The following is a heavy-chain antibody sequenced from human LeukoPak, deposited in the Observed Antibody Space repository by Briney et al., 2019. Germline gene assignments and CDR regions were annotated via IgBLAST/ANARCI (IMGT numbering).Heavy chain of an antibody. CDR3: ATRAGGPTDY. CDR2: IIPIFGTA. D-gene: IGHD2-15*01. J-gene: IGHJ4*02. Sequence: ASVKVSCKASGGTFSSYAISWVRQAPGQGLEWMGGIIPIFGTANYAQKFQGRVTMTEDTSTDTAYMELSSLRSEDTAVYYCATRAGGPTDYWGQGTLVTVSS. V-gene: IGHV1-69*06. CDR1: GGTFSSYA.